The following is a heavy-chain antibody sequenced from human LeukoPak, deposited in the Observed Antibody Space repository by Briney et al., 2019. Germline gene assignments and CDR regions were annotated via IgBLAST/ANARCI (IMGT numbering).Heavy chain of an antibody. D-gene: IGHD2-8*02. CDR2: IPHDRNDR. CDR1: GSSFKNYA. Sequence: GGSLRLSCVASGSSFKNYAMHWVRQAPGKGLEWVAFIPHDRNDRYYADSVRGRFAISKDNSKNTLFLQMDSLRPEDTAVYYCAKDRYWSFDFWGLGTLVTVSS. J-gene: IGHJ4*02. CDR3: AKDRYWSFDF. V-gene: IGHV3-30*02.